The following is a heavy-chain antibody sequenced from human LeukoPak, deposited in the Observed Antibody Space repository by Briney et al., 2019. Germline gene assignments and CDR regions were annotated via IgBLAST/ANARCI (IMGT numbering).Heavy chain of an antibody. CDR3: VRDLLPSGDDAFDI. V-gene: IGHV3-7*01. J-gene: IGHJ3*02. Sequence: PGGSLRLSCAASGFTFSSYWMSWVRQAPGKGLEWVANIKQDGSEKYYVDSVKGRFTISRDNAKNSLYLQMNSLRAEDTAVYYCVRDLLPSGDDAFDIWGQGTMVTVSS. CDR1: GFTFSSYW. D-gene: IGHD2-15*01. CDR2: IKQDGSEK.